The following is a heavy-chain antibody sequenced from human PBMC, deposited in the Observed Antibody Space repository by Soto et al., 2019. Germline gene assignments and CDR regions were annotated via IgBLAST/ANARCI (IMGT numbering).Heavy chain of an antibody. D-gene: IGHD1-26*01. CDR2: ITAYNGNT. CDR1: WYIFTSYG. J-gene: IGHJ5*02. V-gene: IGHV1-18*01. Sequence: QVQLVQSGAEVKKPGASVMVSCKASWYIFTSYGISWVRQAPRQGREWMGWITAYNGNTNYAQKFQGRVTIITDTSTTTAYMELKSLRSDETAVYYCARGGVGATSGWFDPWGQGTLVTVSS. CDR3: ARGGVGATSGWFDP.